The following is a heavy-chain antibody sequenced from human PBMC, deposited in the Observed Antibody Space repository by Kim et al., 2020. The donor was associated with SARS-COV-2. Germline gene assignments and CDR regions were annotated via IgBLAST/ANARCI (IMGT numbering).Heavy chain of an antibody. CDR3: AREVVVSSAALDI. D-gene: IGHD3-22*01. J-gene: IGHJ3*02. V-gene: IGHV3-48*03. Sequence: GGSLRLSCAASGFTFSSYEMNWVRQAPGKGLEWVSYISGSGSSKYYADSVKGRFTISRDNAKNSLYLQMNNLRAEDTAVYYCAREVVVSSAALDIWGQGTMVTVSS. CDR1: GFTFSSYE. CDR2: ISGSGSSK.